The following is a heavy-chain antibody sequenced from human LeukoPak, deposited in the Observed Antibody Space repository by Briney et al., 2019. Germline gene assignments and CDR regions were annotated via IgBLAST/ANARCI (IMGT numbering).Heavy chain of an antibody. CDR1: GFTLSSYA. CDR2: ISGSGGST. V-gene: IGHV3-23*01. CDR3: AKGVGYCSGGSCQQFDY. D-gene: IGHD2-15*01. Sequence: GGSLRLSCVASGFTLSSYAVSWVRQAPGKGLEWVSAISGSGGSTYYADSVKGRITISRDNSKNTLYLQMNSLRAEDTAVYYCAKGVGYCSGGSCQQFDYWGQGTLVTVSS. J-gene: IGHJ4*02.